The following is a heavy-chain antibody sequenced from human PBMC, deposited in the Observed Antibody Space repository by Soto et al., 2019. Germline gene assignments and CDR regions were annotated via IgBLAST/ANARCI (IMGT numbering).Heavy chain of an antibody. D-gene: IGHD4-17*01. V-gene: IGHV3-33*06. CDR2: IWYNGSDK. CDR1: GFTFSSDG. J-gene: IGHJ6*02. Sequence: PGGSWRRGCAASGFTFSSDGMHWVRQAPGKVLELVAVIWYNGSDKKYAYSVKGRFTISRDNSDKTLYLQMNSLRAVDTPVSYCAKDYGEWTGVCYCGKEVWGQGTTVTVSS. CDR3: AKDYGEWTGVCYCGKEV.